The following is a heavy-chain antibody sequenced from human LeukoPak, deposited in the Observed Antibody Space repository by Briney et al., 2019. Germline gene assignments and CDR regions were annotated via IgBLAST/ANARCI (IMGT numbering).Heavy chain of an antibody. J-gene: IGHJ3*02. V-gene: IGHV3-30*02. CDR1: GFTFSSYG. CDR2: IGYGGTKD. Sequence: PGGSLRLSCAASGFTFSSYGIHWVRQAPGKGLEWVSFIGYGGTKDYYVDSVKGRFTISRDNSKNSLYLQMNSLRVEDTAVYYCAKSRAPTANPDAFDIWGQGTMVTVSS. CDR3: AKSRAPTANPDAFDI. D-gene: IGHD4/OR15-4a*01.